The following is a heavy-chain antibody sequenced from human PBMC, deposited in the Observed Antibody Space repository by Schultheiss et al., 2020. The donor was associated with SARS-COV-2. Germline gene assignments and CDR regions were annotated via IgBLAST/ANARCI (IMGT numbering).Heavy chain of an antibody. CDR2: IYYSGST. CDR1: GGSISSGGYY. D-gene: IGHD6-13*01. V-gene: IGHV4-31*03. J-gene: IGHJ6*02. Sequence: SETLSLTCTVSGGSISSGGYYWSWIRQHPGKGLEWIGYIYYSGSTYYNPSLKSRVTISVDTSKNQFSLKLSSVTAADTAVYYCARLAAAGTLGGIPNYYYYGMDVWGQGTTVTVSS. CDR3: ARLAAAGTLGGIPNYYYYGMDV.